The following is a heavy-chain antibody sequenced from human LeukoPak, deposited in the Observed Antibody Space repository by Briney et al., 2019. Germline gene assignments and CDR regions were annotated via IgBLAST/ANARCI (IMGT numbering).Heavy chain of an antibody. CDR2: IKCDGSEK. V-gene: IGHV3-52*01. J-gene: IGHJ3*02. Sequence: PGGSLRLSCAASGFTFSNSWMHWACQAPEKGLEWVADIKCDGSEKCYVDSVKGRLTISRDNAKNSLYLQVNSLRAEDMTVYYCVRGVGSSTSCYVRAFDIWGQGTMVTVSS. D-gene: IGHD2-2*01. CDR3: VRGVGSSTSCYVRAFDI. CDR1: GFTFSNSW.